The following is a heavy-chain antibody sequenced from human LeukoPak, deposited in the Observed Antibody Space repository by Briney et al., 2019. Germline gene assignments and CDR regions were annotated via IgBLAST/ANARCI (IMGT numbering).Heavy chain of an antibody. D-gene: IGHD3-10*01. CDR1: GYTFISYG. CDR2: ISTYNGNT. CDR3: ARDPRNGSGSYYWPGRYYYYYMDV. Sequence: GASVKVSCTASGYTFISYGISWVRQAPARGLDWMGCISTYNGNTNYAQKLQGRVTMTTDTSTSTAYMELRSLRSDDTDVYYCARDPRNGSGSYYWPGRYYYYYMDVWGKGTTVNVSS. J-gene: IGHJ6*03. V-gene: IGHV1-18*01.